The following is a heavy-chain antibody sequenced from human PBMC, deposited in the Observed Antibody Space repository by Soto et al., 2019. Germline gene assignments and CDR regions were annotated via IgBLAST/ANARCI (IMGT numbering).Heavy chain of an antibody. V-gene: IGHV2-5*02. CDR3: ARKGSGDYALDY. D-gene: IGHD4-17*01. CDR1: GFSLSTSGVG. J-gene: IGHJ4*02. CDR2: IYWDDVK. Sequence: QITLKESGPTLVKPTQTLTLTCTLSGFSLSTSGVGVGWIRQSPGKALEWLAVIYWDDVKHYSPSLERRFTITKDTSESEVVLTMTNMDPVDTATYYCARKGSGDYALDYWGQGMLVTVSS.